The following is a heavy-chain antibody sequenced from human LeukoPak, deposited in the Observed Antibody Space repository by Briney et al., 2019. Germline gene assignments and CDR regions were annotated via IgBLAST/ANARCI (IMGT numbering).Heavy chain of an antibody. CDR2: ISSNGDNT. J-gene: IGHJ4*01. CDR3: VRGTGY. Sequence: GGSLRLSCSVSGFTLSTYVMHWVSQAPGKGLEYVSAISSNGDNTYYADSVKGRFTISRDNSKNTLYLQMSSLRADDTAVYYCVRGTGYWGHGPLVTVSS. CDR1: GFTLSTYV. V-gene: IGHV3-64D*06.